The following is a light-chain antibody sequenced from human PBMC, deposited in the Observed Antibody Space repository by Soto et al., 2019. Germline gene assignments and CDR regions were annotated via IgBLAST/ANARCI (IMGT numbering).Light chain of an antibody. J-gene: IGLJ1*01. CDR1: SSDVGAYNY. V-gene: IGLV2-14*01. CDR2: EVR. Sequence: QSVLTQPASVSGSPGQSITISCTGSSSDVGAYNYVSWFQQHPGKAPKFMIYEVRNRPSGVSNRSSGSKSGNTASLTVSGLQAEDEADYYCSSYTTSNTYVFGTGTKLTVL. CDR3: SSYTTSNTYV.